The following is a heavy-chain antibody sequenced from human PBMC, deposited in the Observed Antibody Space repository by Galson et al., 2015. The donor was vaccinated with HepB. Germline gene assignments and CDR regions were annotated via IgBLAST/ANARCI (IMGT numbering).Heavy chain of an antibody. CDR3: ARVGYDFWSGYYKFGWDY. CDR1: GFTFSNYA. V-gene: IGHV3-23*01. D-gene: IGHD3-3*01. J-gene: IGHJ4*02. Sequence: SLRLSCAASGFTFSNYAMNWVRQAPGKGLEWVSTINSGGHSTYYADSVKDRFTISRDNSKNTLSLQMNSLRAEDTAVYYCARVGYDFWSGYYKFGWDYWGQGTLVTVSS. CDR2: INSGGHST.